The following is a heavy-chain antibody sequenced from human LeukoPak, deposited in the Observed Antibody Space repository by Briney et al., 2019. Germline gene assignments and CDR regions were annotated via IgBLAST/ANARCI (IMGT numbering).Heavy chain of an antibody. V-gene: IGHV4-34*01. CDR3: ASVYIGY. CDR2: INHSGST. D-gene: IGHD1-14*01. CDR1: GGSFSGYY. J-gene: IGHJ4*02. Sequence: SETLSLTCAVYGGSFSGYYWSWIRQPPGKGLEWIGEINHSGSTNYNPSLKSRVTISVDTSKNQFSLKLSSVTAADTAVYYCASVYIGYWGQGNLVTVSS.